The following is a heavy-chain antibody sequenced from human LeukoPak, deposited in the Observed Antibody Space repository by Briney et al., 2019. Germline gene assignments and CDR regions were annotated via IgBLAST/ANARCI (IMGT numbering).Heavy chain of an antibody. J-gene: IGHJ4*02. CDR3: ARGWDNNDSSGYSA. V-gene: IGHV3-30*04. CDR2: TSYDERNK. D-gene: IGHD3-22*01. Sequence: PGGSLRLSCAASGFTFSSYAMHWVRQAPGKGLEWVAATSYDERNKYYGDSVRGRFTISRDNSKNTLYLQMNSLRVEDTAVYYCARGWDNNDSSGYSAWGQGTLVTVSS. CDR1: GFTFSSYA.